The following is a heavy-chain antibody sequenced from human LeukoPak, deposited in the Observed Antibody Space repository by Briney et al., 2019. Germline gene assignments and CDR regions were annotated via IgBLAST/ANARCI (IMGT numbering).Heavy chain of an antibody. CDR1: GDSTINSNYY. D-gene: IGHD1-26*01. Sequence: SESLSLTCTASGDSTINSNYYWGWVRQSPGRGLEWLGNIFYNGGPDYNPSFKSRVAISVDTSKNHFSLTLNAVTAADTAVYYSASYSGTYSAFESWGQGTPVTVSS. J-gene: IGHJ3*02. CDR2: IFYNGGP. CDR3: ASYSGTYSAFES. V-gene: IGHV4-39*07.